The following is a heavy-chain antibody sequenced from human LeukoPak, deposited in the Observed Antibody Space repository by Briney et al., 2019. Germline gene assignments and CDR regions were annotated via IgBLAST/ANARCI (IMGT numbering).Heavy chain of an antibody. J-gene: IGHJ4*02. D-gene: IGHD3-3*01. Sequence: ASVKVSCKASGYTFTSYGISWVRQAPGQGLEWMGWISAYNGNTNYAQKLLGRVTMTTDTSTSTAYMEPRSLRSDDTAVYYCARELDYDFWSGYETTISDYWGQGTLVTVSS. V-gene: IGHV1-18*01. CDR3: ARELDYDFWSGYETTISDY. CDR1: GYTFTSYG. CDR2: ISAYNGNT.